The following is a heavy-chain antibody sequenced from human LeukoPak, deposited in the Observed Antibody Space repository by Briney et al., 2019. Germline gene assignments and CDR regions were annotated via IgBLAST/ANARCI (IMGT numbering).Heavy chain of an antibody. CDR2: IYYSGNT. J-gene: IGHJ3*02. CDR3: ARDWGTLTDGFDI. D-gene: IGHD3-16*01. CDR1: GGSISSHY. V-gene: IGHV4-59*11. Sequence: SETPSLTCTVSGGSISSHYWSWIRQPPGKGLEWIGYIYYSGNTNYNSSLKSRVTISVDTSKNQFSLQLNSVTPEDTAVYYCARDWGTLTDGFDIWGQGTMVIVSS.